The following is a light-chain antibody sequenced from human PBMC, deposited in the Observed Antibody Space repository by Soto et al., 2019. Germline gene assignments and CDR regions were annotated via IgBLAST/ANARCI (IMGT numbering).Light chain of an antibody. V-gene: IGLV2-11*01. CDR2: DVS. CDR3: CSYAGSYTFYV. Sequence: QSALTQPRSVSGSPGQSVTISCTGTSSDVGGYNYVSWYQQHPGKAPKLMIYDVSKRPSGVPDRFSGSKSGNTASLTIYGLQAEDEADYYCCSYAGSYTFYVFGTGTKLTVL. CDR1: SSDVGGYNY. J-gene: IGLJ1*01.